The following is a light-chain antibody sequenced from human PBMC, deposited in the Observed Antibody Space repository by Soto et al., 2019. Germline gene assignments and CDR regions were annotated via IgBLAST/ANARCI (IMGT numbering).Light chain of an antibody. CDR2: EVS. J-gene: IGLJ1*01. CDR3: CSYTNSDTYV. CDR1: SSDVGSYNY. V-gene: IGLV2-14*01. Sequence: QSALTQPASVSGSPGQSITISCTGTSSDVGSYNYVSWYQQHPGKAPKLMIYEVSNRPSGVSDRFSGSKSGNTASLTISGLQAEDEADYYCCSYTNSDTYVFGSATKVTVL.